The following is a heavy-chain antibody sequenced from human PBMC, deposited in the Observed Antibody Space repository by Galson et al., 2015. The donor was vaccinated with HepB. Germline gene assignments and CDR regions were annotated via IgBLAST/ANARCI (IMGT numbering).Heavy chain of an antibody. CDR1: GFSFTSYA. CDR2: ISYDGSNK. J-gene: IGHJ6*03. D-gene: IGHD3-3*01. CDR3: SSSILVPPDPYYYYYMDV. V-gene: IGHV3-30-3*01. Sequence: SLRLSCAASGFSFTSYAMHWVRQAPGKGLEWVALISYDGSNKYHADSVKGRFTISRDNSKNTLYLQMNSLRAEDTAVYYCSSSILVPPDPYYYYYMDVWGKGTTVTVSS.